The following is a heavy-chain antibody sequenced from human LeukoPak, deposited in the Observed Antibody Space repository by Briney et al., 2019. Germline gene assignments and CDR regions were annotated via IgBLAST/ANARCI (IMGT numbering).Heavy chain of an antibody. CDR3: ARDYDVLTAYPPTQLFDP. J-gene: IGHJ5*02. Sequence: SETLSLTCTVSGGSISTVYWSWIRQPPGKGLEWIGYIYYTGSTNYNSSLTSRVTMSVDTSKNQFSLKLNSVTAADTAVYYCARDYDVLTAYPPTQLFDPWGQGTLVTVSS. V-gene: IGHV4-59*12. D-gene: IGHD3-9*01. CDR2: IYYTGST. CDR1: GGSISTVY.